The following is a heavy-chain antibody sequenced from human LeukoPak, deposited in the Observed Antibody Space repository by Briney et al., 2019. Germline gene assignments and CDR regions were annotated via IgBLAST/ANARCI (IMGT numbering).Heavy chain of an antibody. CDR1: GYSLTGYY. D-gene: IGHD3-22*01. V-gene: IGHV1-46*01. J-gene: IGHJ4*02. Sequence: GASVKVSFKASGYSLTGYYIHWVRQAPGQGLEWMGLINPSGGGTSYPQKFQGRVTMTRDTSTSTVYTELSSLRSEDTAVYYCARVRSGSYDYWGQGTLLTVSS. CDR3: ARVRSGSYDY. CDR2: INPSGGGT.